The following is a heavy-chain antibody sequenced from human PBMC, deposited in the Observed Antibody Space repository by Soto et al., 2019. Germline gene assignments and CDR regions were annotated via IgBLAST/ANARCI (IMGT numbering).Heavy chain of an antibody. CDR1: GFSFSNYG. D-gene: IGHD4-17*01. CDR2: TWYYGINK. V-gene: IGHV3-33*01. CDR3: GRDRTPTSTGYFDL. J-gene: IGHJ2*01. Sequence: QVQLVESGGGVVQPGRSLRLSCAASGFSFSNYGMHWVRQAPGTGLEWGAVTWYYGINKHYGDSVKGLIAISRDTHKNTVYMHMVRLRAEDTAVYYGGRDRTPTSTGYFDLCGSGTLVTASS.